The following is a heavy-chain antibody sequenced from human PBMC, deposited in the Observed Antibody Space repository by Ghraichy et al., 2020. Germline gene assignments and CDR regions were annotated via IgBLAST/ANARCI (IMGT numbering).Heavy chain of an antibody. CDR1: GGSISSYY. J-gene: IGHJ6*02. Sequence: ETLSLTCTVSGGSISSYYWSWIRQPPGKGLEWIGYIYYSGSTNYNPSLKSRVTISVDTSKNQFSLKLSSVTAADTAVYYCARGPYYYYGMDVWGQGTTVTVSS. CDR3: ARGPYYYYGMDV. CDR2: IYYSGST. V-gene: IGHV4-59*01.